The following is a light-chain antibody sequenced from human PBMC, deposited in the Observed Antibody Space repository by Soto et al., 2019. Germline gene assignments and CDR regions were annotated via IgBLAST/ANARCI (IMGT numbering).Light chain of an antibody. CDR1: QTVSRS. Sequence: EVVLTQSPATLSVSPGERATLSCRASQTVSRSLAWYQQKPGQAPRLLIYGASTRATGIPDRFSGSGSGTDFTLTINRLEPEDFAVYYCQHFGGTTFTFGQGTRLEIK. CDR3: QHFGGTTFT. CDR2: GAS. J-gene: IGKJ5*01. V-gene: IGKV3-20*01.